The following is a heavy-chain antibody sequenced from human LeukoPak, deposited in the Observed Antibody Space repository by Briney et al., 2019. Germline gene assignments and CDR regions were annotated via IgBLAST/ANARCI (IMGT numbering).Heavy chain of an antibody. CDR1: GFTFRSYS. J-gene: IGHJ4*02. D-gene: IGHD1-26*01. V-gene: IGHV3-21*01. CDR3: ARDLSGSYYWYYFDY. Sequence: PGGSLRLSCAASGFTFRSYSMNWVRQAPGKRLEWVSSISSSSSYIYYADSVKGRFTISRDNAKNSLYLQMNSLRAEDPAVYYCARDLSGSYYWYYFDYWGQGTLVTVSS. CDR2: ISSSSSYI.